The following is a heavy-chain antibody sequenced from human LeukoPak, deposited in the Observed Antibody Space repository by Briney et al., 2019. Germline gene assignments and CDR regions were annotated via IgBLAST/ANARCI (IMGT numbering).Heavy chain of an antibody. D-gene: IGHD3-3*01. Sequence: PGRSLRLSCAASGFTFDDHGMHWVRQAPGKGLEWVSGISWSSGIIGYADSVKGRFTIPRDNAKNSLYLQMDSLRAEDTALYYCAKDTGRPTDAITMEDNAFDIWGQGTMVTVSS. CDR1: GFTFDDHG. CDR2: ISWSSGII. CDR3: AKDTGRPTDAITMEDNAFDI. J-gene: IGHJ3*02. V-gene: IGHV3-9*01.